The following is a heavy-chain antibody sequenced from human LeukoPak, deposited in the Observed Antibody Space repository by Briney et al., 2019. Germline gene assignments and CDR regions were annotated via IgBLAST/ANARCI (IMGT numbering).Heavy chain of an antibody. D-gene: IGHD3-16*02. CDR2: IWYDGSNK. CDR3: ARVYRSPYYFDY. Sequence: GGSLRLSCAASGFTFSSYGMHWVRQALGKGLEWVAVIWYDGSNKYYADSVKGRFTISRDNSKNTLYLQMNSLRAEDTAVYYCARVYRSPYYFDYWGQGTLVTISS. J-gene: IGHJ4*02. CDR1: GFTFSSYG. V-gene: IGHV3-33*01.